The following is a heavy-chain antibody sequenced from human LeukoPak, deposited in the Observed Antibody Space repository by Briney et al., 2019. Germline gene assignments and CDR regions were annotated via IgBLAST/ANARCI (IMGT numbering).Heavy chain of an antibody. V-gene: IGHV3-43*02. CDR3: AKESGKFDY. CDR1: GLPIADFT. CDR2: ISGDGVST. Sequence: GGSLRLSCVASGLPIADFTMHWVRQAPGKGLEWVSLISGDGVSTFYTDSVRGRFSISRDNTKNSLYLEMNSLRTEDTAMYYCAKESGKFDYWGQGTLVAVSS. J-gene: IGHJ4*02.